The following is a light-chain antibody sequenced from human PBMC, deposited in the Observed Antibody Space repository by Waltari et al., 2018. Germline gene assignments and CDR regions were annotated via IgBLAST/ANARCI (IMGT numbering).Light chain of an antibody. Sequence: QFALPQPASVSGSPGQSITISCTAPTSDVDILHLGSWYQRQPGSNPKLLLYDINQRPSGISHRFSGSKSGKPASLTISGLQAEDEADYFCCTFAGRGIYVFGPGTQVTVL. CDR2: DIN. V-gene: IGLV2-23*02. CDR1: TSDVDILHL. CDR3: CTFAGRGIYV. J-gene: IGLJ1*01.